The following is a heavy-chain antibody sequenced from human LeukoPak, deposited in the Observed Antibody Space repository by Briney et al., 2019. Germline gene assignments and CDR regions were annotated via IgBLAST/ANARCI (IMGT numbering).Heavy chain of an antibody. D-gene: IGHD3-22*01. CDR3: ARRYYYDSSGYYYPAYYFDY. Sequence: GESLKISCKGSGYSLTSYWIGWVRQMPGKGLEWMGIIYPGDSDTRYSPSFQGQVTISADKSISTAYLQWSSLKASDTAMYYCARRYYYDSSGYYYPAYYFDYWGQGTLVTVSS. J-gene: IGHJ4*02. CDR2: IYPGDSDT. V-gene: IGHV5-51*01. CDR1: GYSLTSYW.